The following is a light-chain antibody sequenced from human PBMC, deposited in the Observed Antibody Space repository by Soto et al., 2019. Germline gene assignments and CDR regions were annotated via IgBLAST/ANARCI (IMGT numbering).Light chain of an antibody. CDR3: SSYTSSVTLV. J-gene: IGLJ2*01. CDR1: SSDVGGYNF. V-gene: IGLV2-14*01. CDR2: EVS. Sequence: QSALTQPASVPGSPGQSITISCTGTSSDVGGYNFVSWYQQHPGKAPKLMIYEVSNRPSGVSYRFSGSKSGNTASLTISGLQAEDEADYYCSSYTSSVTLVFGGGTKLTVL.